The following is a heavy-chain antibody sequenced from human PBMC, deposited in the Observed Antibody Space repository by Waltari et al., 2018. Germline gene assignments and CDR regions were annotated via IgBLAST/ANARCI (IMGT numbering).Heavy chain of an antibody. V-gene: IGHV2-70*01. J-gene: IGHJ4*02. CDR3: ARTRITMIRGGSDYFDY. Sequence: QVTLRESVPALVKPTQTLTLTSTFSGFSLSTSGMCVSWIRQPPGKALEWLAPIDWDDDKYYSTSLKTRLTISKDTSKNQVVLTMTNVDPVDTATYYCARTRITMIRGGSDYFDYWGQGTLVTVSS. CDR2: IDWDDDK. CDR1: GFSLSTSGMC. D-gene: IGHD3-10*01.